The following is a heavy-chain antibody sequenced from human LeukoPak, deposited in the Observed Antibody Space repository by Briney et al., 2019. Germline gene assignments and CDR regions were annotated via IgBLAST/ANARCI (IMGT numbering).Heavy chain of an antibody. J-gene: IGHJ4*02. CDR1: GFTFSSYW. Sequence: GGSLRLSCVASGFTFSSYWMSWVRQPPGKGLEWVSSITSSGGSTYYADSVKGRFTISRDNSKNTLYLQMNSLRAEDTAIYFCAIYSSSWPFDDWGQGTLVTVSS. V-gene: IGHV3-23*01. D-gene: IGHD6-13*01. CDR3: AIYSSSWPFDD. CDR2: ITSSGGST.